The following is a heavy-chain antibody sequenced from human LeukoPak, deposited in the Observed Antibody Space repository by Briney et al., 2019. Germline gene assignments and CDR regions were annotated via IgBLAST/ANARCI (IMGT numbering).Heavy chain of an antibody. V-gene: IGHV1-18*04. D-gene: IGHD3-22*01. CDR3: ARLYYYDSSGSLYYFDY. CDR2: ISAYNGNT. J-gene: IGHJ4*02. CDR1: GYTFTGYY. Sequence: ASVKVSCKASGYTFTGYYMHWVRQAPGQGLEWMGWISAYNGNTNYAQKLQGRVTMTTDTSTSTAYMELRSLRSDDTAVFYCARLYYYDSSGSLYYFDYWGQGTLVTVSS.